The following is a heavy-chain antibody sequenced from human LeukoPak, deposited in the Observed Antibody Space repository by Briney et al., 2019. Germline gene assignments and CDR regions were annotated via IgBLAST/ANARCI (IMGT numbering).Heavy chain of an antibody. CDR3: VRDLPFDY. CDR1: GFTFSSYA. J-gene: IGHJ4*02. Sequence: TGGSLRLSCSASGFTFSSYAMHWVRQAPGKGLEYVSAISSNGGSTYYADSVMGRFTISRDNAKSSVYLQMNSLRDEDTAVYYCVRDLPFDYWGQGILVTVTS. V-gene: IGHV3-64*04. CDR2: ISSNGGST.